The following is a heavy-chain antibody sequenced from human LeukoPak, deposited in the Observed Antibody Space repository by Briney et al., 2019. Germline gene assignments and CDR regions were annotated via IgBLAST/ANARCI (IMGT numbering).Heavy chain of an antibody. CDR1: GLTFDDYA. CDR3: AKDGIAVAGIRGYYFDY. Sequence: GGSLRLSCAASGLTFDDYAMHWVRQAPGKGLEWVSGISWNSGSIGYADSVKGRFTISRDNAKNSLYLQMNSLRAEDTALYYCAKDGIAVAGIRGYYFDYWGQGTLVTVSS. J-gene: IGHJ4*02. V-gene: IGHV3-9*01. D-gene: IGHD6-19*01. CDR2: ISWNSGSI.